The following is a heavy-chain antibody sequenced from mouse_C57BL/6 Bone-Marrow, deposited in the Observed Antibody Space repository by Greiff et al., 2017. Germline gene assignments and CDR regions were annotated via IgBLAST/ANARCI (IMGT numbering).Heavy chain of an antibody. CDR3: TTDYYGSSSYYYAMDY. CDR1: GFNIKDDY. Sequence: VQLKESGAELVRPGASVKLSCTASGFNIKDDYMHWVKQRPEQGLEWIGWIDPENGDTEYASKFQGKATIPADTSSNPSYLQLSSLTSEDTAVYYCTTDYYGSSSYYYAMDYWGQGTSVTVSS. CDR2: IDPENGDT. V-gene: IGHV14-4*01. D-gene: IGHD1-1*01. J-gene: IGHJ4*01.